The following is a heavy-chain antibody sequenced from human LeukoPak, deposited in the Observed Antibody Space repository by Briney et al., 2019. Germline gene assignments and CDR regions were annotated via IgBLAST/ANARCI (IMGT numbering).Heavy chain of an antibody. V-gene: IGHV4-39*07. CDR2: IYYSGST. CDR3: ARVPFIAVADAGYFDY. J-gene: IGHJ4*02. CDR1: GGSISSSSYY. D-gene: IGHD6-19*01. Sequence: PSETLSLTCTVSGGSISSSSYYWGWIRQPPGKGLEWIGSIYYSGSTYYNPSLKSRVTISVDTSKNQFSLKLSSVTAADTAVYYCARVPFIAVADAGYFDYWGQGTLVTVSS.